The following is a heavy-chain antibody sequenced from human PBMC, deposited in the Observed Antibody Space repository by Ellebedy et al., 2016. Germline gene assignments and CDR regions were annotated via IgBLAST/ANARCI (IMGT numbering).Heavy chain of an antibody. CDR2: VFHTGTT. J-gene: IGHJ6*02. CDR1: GGSVSSDY. CDR3: ARVGWFRMDV. V-gene: IGHV4-59*02. D-gene: IGHD2-15*01. Sequence: SETLSLTCNVSGGSVSSDYWNWIRRPPGKGLEWIGYVFHTGTTNYNPSLNSRVTISVDTSKNQFSLKLSSVTAADTAVYYCARVGWFRMDVWGQGTTVTVSS.